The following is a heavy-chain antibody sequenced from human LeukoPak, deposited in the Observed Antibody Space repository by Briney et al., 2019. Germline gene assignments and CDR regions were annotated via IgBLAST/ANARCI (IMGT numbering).Heavy chain of an antibody. Sequence: GGSLRLSCAASGFTFSSYSMNWVRQAPGKGLEWVSSISSSSSYIYYADSVKGRFTISRDNAKNSLYLQMNSLRADDTAVYYCARDFLPPTVVLFDYWGQGTLVTVSS. CDR1: GFTFSSYS. V-gene: IGHV3-21*01. CDR2: ISSSSSYI. J-gene: IGHJ4*02. D-gene: IGHD4-23*01. CDR3: ARDFLPPTVVLFDY.